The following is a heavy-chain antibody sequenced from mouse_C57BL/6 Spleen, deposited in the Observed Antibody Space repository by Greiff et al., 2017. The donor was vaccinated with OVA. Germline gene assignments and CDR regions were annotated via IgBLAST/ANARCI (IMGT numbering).Heavy chain of an antibody. CDR1: GYTFTSYW. Sequence: QVQLQQPGAELVKPGASVKLSCKASGYTFTSYWMHWVKQRPGQGLEWIGMIHPNSGSTNYNEKFKSKATLTVDKSSSTAYMQLSSLTAADSAVDYCARSTGYSNYFDGWGQGTTLTVSS. CDR3: ARSTGYSNYFDG. D-gene: IGHD2-5*01. J-gene: IGHJ2*01. V-gene: IGHV1-64*01. CDR2: IHPNSGST.